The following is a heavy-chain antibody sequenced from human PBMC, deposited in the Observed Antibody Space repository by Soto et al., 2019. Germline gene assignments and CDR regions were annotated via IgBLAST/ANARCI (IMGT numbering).Heavy chain of an antibody. J-gene: IGHJ4*02. Sequence: GGSLRLSCAASGFTFSSYGISWIRLSPGKGLEWVSVISGGGDTTYYTPSVKGRFTISRDDFRNTLYLQMNSLRTEDTAIYYCAKLRDFVVLPAGILDYWGPGTLVTVS. CDR2: ISGGGDTT. D-gene: IGHD2-8*01. CDR3: AKLRDFVVLPAGILDY. CDR1: GFTFSSYG. V-gene: IGHV3-23*01.